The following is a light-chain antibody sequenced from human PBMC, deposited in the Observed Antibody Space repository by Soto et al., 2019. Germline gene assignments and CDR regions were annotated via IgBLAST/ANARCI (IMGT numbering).Light chain of an antibody. Sequence: EIGMTLSPATLSVSPGERATLSCRASQSVSSYLAWYQQKPGQAPRLLIYDASNRATGIPARFSGSGSGTDFTLTISSLEPEDFAVYYCQQRSNWPITFGQGTRLEIK. J-gene: IGKJ5*01. CDR3: QQRSNWPIT. CDR1: QSVSSY. V-gene: IGKV3-11*01. CDR2: DAS.